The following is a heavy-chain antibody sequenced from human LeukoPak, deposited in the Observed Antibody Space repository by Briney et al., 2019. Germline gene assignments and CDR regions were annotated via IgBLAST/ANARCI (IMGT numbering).Heavy chain of an antibody. CDR3: ARSSSGWYGGWFDP. J-gene: IGHJ5*02. CDR2: TYYSGST. Sequence: SETLSLTCTVSGGSISSYYWSWIRQPPGKGLEWIGYTYYSGSTNYNPSLKSRVTISVDTSKNQFSLKLSSVTAADTAVYYCARSSSGWYGGWFDPWGQGTLVTVSS. D-gene: IGHD6-19*01. V-gene: IGHV4-59*01. CDR1: GGSISSYY.